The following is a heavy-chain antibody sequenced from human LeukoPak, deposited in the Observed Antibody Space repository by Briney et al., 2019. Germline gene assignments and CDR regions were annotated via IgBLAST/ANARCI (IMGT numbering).Heavy chain of an antibody. Sequence: GGSLRLSCAASGFTFDDYGMSWVHQAPGKGLEWVSAISGSGGSTYYADSVKGRFTISRDNSKNTLYLQMNSLRAEDTAVYYCAKAPRDVYFDYWGQGTLVTVSS. CDR1: GFTFDDYG. CDR2: ISGSGGST. CDR3: AKAPRDVYFDY. J-gene: IGHJ4*02. V-gene: IGHV3-23*01.